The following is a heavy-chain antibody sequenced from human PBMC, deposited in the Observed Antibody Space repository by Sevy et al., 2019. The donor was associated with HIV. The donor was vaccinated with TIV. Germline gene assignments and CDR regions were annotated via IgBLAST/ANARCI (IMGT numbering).Heavy chain of an antibody. CDR2: IIPIFGTA. CDR1: GGTFSSYA. D-gene: IGHD6-6*01. V-gene: IGHV1-69*13. CDR3: ARDRGIAARYYYYGMDV. Sequence: ASVKVSCKASGGTFSSYAISWVRQAPGQGLEWMGGIIPIFGTANYAQKFQGRVTITADESTSTAYMELSSLRSEDTAVYYCARDRGIAARYYYYGMDVWGQGTTVTVSS. J-gene: IGHJ6*02.